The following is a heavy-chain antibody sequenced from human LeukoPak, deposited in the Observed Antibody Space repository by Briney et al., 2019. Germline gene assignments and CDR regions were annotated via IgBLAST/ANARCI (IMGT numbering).Heavy chain of an antibody. CDR1: GYTFTGYY. V-gene: IGHV1-2*06. CDR2: INPNSGGT. Sequence: ASVKVSCKASGYTFTGYYMHWVRQAPGQGREWMGRINPNSGGTNYAQKFQGRVTMTRDTSISTAYMELSRLRSDDTAVYYCARSSTYYYDSSGYYTIDYWGQGTLVTVSS. CDR3: ARSSTYYYDSSGYYTIDY. J-gene: IGHJ4*02. D-gene: IGHD3-22*01.